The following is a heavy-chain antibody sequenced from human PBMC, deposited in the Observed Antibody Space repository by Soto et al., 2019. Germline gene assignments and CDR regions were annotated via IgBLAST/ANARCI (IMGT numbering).Heavy chain of an antibody. Sequence: PGGSLRLSCAASGFTFSSYAMNWVRQAPGKGLEWVSAISGSGGSTYYADSVKGRFTISRDNSKNTLYLQMNSLRAEDTAVYYCANLDDFWSGYYFDYWGQGTLVTVSS. CDR2: ISGSGGST. CDR1: GFTFSSYA. CDR3: ANLDDFWSGYYFDY. D-gene: IGHD3-3*01. V-gene: IGHV3-23*01. J-gene: IGHJ4*02.